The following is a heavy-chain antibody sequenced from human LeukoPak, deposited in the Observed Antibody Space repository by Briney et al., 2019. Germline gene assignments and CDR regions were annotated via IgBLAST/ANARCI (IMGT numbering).Heavy chain of an antibody. CDR2: VYNSGSS. J-gene: IGHJ6*03. CDR3: ARRTDLFGNYMDV. V-gene: IGHV4-59*01. CDR1: GGSISSDL. Sequence: PSETLSLTCTLSGGSISSDLWSWIRQPPGKTREWIGLVYNSGSSDYNPSLKSRVTISIDTSKNQFSLQLSSVTAADTAIYYCARRTDLFGNYMDVWGKGTTVTVSS. D-gene: IGHD3-3*01.